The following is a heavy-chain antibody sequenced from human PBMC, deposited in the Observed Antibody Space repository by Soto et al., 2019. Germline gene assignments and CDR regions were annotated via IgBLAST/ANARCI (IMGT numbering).Heavy chain of an antibody. CDR2: IKSKTDGGTT. CDR1: GFTFSNAW. Sequence: EVQLVESGGGLVKPGGSLRLSCAASGFTFSNAWMSWVRQAPGKGLEWVGRIKSKTDGGTTDYAAPVKGRFTISRDDSKNTLYLQMNSLKTEDTAVYYCTTDHSSSWPDAFDIWGQGTMVTASS. D-gene: IGHD6-13*01. CDR3: TTDHSSSWPDAFDI. V-gene: IGHV3-15*01. J-gene: IGHJ3*02.